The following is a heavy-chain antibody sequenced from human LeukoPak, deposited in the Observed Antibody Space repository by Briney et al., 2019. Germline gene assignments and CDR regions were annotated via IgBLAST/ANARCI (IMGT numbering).Heavy chain of an antibody. CDR1: GGSVSRSY. Sequence: SETLSLTCTVSGGSVSRSYWSWIRQPPGKGLEWVGYIYSRGNTNYNPSLKSRVTISVDTSKNQFSLKLSSVTAADTAVYYCASLPYYDFWSGYYMGISVWGQGTLVTVSS. J-gene: IGHJ4*02. CDR2: IYSRGNT. D-gene: IGHD3-3*01. V-gene: IGHV4-59*02. CDR3: ASLPYYDFWSGYYMGISV.